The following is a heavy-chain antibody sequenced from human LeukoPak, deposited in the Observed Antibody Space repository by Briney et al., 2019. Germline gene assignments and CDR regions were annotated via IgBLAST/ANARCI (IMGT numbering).Heavy chain of an antibody. Sequence: SGPTLVNPTQTLTLTCTFSGFSLTTSGVAVGWIRQPPGKALEWLALLYWDDDKRYSPSLKSRLTITKDTSKNQVVLTMTNMDPVDTATYYCAKGTTVTAASDYWGQGTLVTVSS. J-gene: IGHJ4*02. D-gene: IGHD4-17*01. V-gene: IGHV2-5*02. CDR2: LYWDDDK. CDR1: GFSLTTSGVA. CDR3: AKGTTVTAASDY.